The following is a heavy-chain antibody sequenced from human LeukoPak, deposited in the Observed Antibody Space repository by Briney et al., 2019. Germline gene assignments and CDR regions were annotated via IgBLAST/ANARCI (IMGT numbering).Heavy chain of an antibody. V-gene: IGHV3-23*01. CDR1: GFTFSSYA. D-gene: IGHD5-18*01. J-gene: IGHJ4*02. Sequence: GGSLRLSCAASGFTFSSYAMSWVREARGKGMEWVSAISGSGGTTYYADSVKGRFTISRDNSKNTLYLQMNSLRAEDTAVYYCARTPWIQLWSFFDYWGQGTLVTVSS. CDR3: ARTPWIQLWSFFDY. CDR2: ISGSGGTT.